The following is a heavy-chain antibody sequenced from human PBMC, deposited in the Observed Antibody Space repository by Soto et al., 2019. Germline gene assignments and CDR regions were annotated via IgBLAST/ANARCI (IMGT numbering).Heavy chain of an antibody. CDR1: GDSVSSNNAA. D-gene: IGHD6-6*01. CDR3: ARAKEYTRSSGMDV. CDR2: TYYRSKWYS. V-gene: IGHV6-1*01. J-gene: IGHJ6*02. Sequence: PLQTLSLTCAISGDSVSSNNAAWNWIRQSPSRGLEWLGRTYYRSKWYSDYSLSVKSRITINPDTSKDQFSLQLNSVTPEDTALYYCARAKEYTRSSGMDVWGQGTTVTVSS.